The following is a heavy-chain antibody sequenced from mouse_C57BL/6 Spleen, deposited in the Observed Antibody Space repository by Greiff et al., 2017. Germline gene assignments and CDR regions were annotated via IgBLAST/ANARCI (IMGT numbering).Heavy chain of an antibody. J-gene: IGHJ3*01. Sequence: VKLMESGPGLVQPSQSLSITCTVSGFSLTSYGVHWVRQSPGKGLEWLGVIWSGGSTDYNAAFISRLSISKDNSKSQVFFKMNSLQADDTAIYYCATDYGSRRGGFAYWGQGTLVTVSA. CDR3: ATDYGSRRGGFAY. D-gene: IGHD1-1*01. V-gene: IGHV2-2*01. CDR2: IWSGGST. CDR1: GFSLTSYG.